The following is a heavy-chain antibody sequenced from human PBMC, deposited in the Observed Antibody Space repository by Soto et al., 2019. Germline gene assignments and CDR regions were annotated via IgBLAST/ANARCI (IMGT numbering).Heavy chain of an antibody. CDR3: ARDAHSGYSSSWYPRGFDP. D-gene: IGHD6-13*01. CDR2: IYYSGST. J-gene: IGHJ5*02. CDR1: GGSISSYY. Sequence: SETLSLTCTVSGGSISSYYWSWIRQPPGKGLEWIGYIYYSGSTNYNPSLKSRVTISVDTSKNQFSLKLSSVTAADTAVYYCARDAHSGYSSSWYPRGFDPWGQGTLVTV. V-gene: IGHV4-59*01.